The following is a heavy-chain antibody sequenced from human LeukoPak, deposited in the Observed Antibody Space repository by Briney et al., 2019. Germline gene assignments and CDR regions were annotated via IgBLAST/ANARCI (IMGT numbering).Heavy chain of an antibody. J-gene: IGHJ4*02. CDR3: AKVSHRRITMIVVGRGYYFDY. V-gene: IGHV3-23*01. CDR1: GFTFSSYA. D-gene: IGHD3-22*01. Sequence: PGGSLRLSCAASGFTFSSYAMSWVRQAPGKGLEWVSAISGSGGSTYYADSVKGRFTISRDNSKNTLYLQMNSLRAEDTAVYYCAKVSHRRITMIVVGRGYYFDYWGQGTLVTVSS. CDR2: ISGSGGST.